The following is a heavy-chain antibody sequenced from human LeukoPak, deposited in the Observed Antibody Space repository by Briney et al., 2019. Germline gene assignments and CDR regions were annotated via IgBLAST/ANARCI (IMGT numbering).Heavy chain of an antibody. D-gene: IGHD3-22*01. Sequence: ASVKVSCKASRGTFSSYAIRWVRQAPGQGVEWMGRLISIFVTANYAQKFQGRVTITTDESTSTAYMELSSLRSEDTAVCYCARTDSSGYLTDYWGQGTLVTVSS. CDR3: ARTDSSGYLTDY. J-gene: IGHJ4*02. V-gene: IGHV1-69*05. CDR1: RGTFSSYA. CDR2: LISIFVTA.